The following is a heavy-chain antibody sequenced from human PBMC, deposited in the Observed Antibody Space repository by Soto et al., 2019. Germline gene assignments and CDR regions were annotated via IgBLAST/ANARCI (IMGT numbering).Heavy chain of an antibody. CDR2: ISWDGGST. J-gene: IGHJ6*02. CDR1: GFTFDDYT. V-gene: IGHV3-43*01. CDR3: AKDFRAYGMDV. Sequence: GGSLRLSCAASGFTFDDYTMHWVRQAPGKGLEWVSLISWDGGSTYYADSVKGRFTISRDNSKNSLYLQMNSLRTEDTALYYCAKDFRAYGMDVWSQGTTVTVSS.